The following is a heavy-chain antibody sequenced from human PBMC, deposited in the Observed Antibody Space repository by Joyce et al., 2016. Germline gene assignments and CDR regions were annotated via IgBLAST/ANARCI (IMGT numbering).Heavy chain of an antibody. V-gene: IGHV3-48*03. J-gene: IGHJ4*02. Sequence: EVHLVESGGGLVQPGGSLRLSCEASGIIFSSKEMNWVRQVPGKGLEWISSINSDDSRIHYADSVRGRFTISRDNARNSLYLEMNYLRVEDTAIYYCTTPSCANWGQGSLVTVSS. D-gene: IGHD2-2*01. CDR2: INSDDSRI. CDR3: TTPSCAN. CDR1: GIIFSSKE.